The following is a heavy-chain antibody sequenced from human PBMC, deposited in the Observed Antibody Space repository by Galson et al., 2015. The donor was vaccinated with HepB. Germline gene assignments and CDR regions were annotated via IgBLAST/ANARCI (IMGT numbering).Heavy chain of an antibody. V-gene: IGHV1-69*13. CDR1: GGTFSSYA. J-gene: IGHJ4*02. CDR2: IIPIFGTA. Sequence: SVKVSCKASGGTFSSYAISWVRQAPGQGLEWMGGIIPIFGTANYAQKFQGRVTITADESTSTAYMELSSLRSEDTAVYYCAFAYCGGDCYGWYFDYWGQGTLVTVSS. D-gene: IGHD2-21*02. CDR3: AFAYCGGDCYGWYFDY.